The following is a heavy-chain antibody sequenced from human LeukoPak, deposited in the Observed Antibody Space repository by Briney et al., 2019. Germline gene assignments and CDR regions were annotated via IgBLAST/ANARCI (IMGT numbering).Heavy chain of an antibody. J-gene: IGHJ4*02. Sequence: PSQTLSLTCAVSGGSISSGGYSWSWIRQPPGKGLEWIGEINHSGSTNYNPSLKSRVTISVDTSKNQFSLKLSSVTAADTAVYYCARGPGLAPFDYWGQGTLVTVSS. CDR1: GGSISSGGYS. D-gene: IGHD6-19*01. CDR3: ARGPGLAPFDY. CDR2: INHSGST. V-gene: IGHV4-30-2*01.